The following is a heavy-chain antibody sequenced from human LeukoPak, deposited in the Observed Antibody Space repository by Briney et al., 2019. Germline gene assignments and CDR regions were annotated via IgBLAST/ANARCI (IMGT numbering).Heavy chain of an antibody. CDR2: ISYDGSNK. CDR1: GFTFSSDG. J-gene: IGHJ4*02. Sequence: PGGSLRLSCAASGFTFSSDGMHWVRQAPGKGLEWVAVISYDGSNKYYADSVKGRFTISRDNSKNTLYLQMNSLRAEDTAVYYCAKDRSYYYDSSGYYPGSDWGQGTLVTVSS. V-gene: IGHV3-30*18. D-gene: IGHD3-22*01. CDR3: AKDRSYYYDSSGYYPGSD.